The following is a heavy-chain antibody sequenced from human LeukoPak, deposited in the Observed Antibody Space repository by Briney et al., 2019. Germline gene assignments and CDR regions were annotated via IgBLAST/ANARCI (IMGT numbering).Heavy chain of an antibody. CDR3: AKDAPPCSGGSCYSGYYFYGMDV. J-gene: IGHJ6*04. CDR2: LSYNGGIN. D-gene: IGHD2-15*01. CDR1: GLTFSSYG. V-gene: IGHV3-30*18. Sequence: QPGRPLSPSCVVSGLTFSSYGLPWFRRAPGKGLEGVAVLSYNGGINYYEASVKGRFTISRDNSKNTLYLQMNSLRAEDTAVFYCAKDAPPCSGGSCYSGYYFYGMDVWGKGTTVTVSS.